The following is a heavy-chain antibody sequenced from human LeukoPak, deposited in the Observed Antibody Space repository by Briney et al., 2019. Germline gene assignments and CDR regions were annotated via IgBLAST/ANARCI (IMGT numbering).Heavy chain of an antibody. Sequence: SVKVSCKASGGTFSSYAISWVRQAPGQGLEWMGGIIPIFGTANYAQKFQGRVTITTDESTSTAYMELSSLRSEDTAVYYCARTPLPWSPAGYYHYMDVWGKGTTVTVSS. CDR2: IIPIFGTA. CDR3: ARTPLPWSPAGYYHYMDV. CDR1: GGTFSSYA. V-gene: IGHV1-69*05. D-gene: IGHD3-3*01. J-gene: IGHJ6*03.